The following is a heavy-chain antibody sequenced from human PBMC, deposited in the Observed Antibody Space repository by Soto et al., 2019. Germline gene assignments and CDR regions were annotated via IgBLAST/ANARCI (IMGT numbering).Heavy chain of an antibody. V-gene: IGHV4-59*12. Sequence: PSETLSLTCTVSGGSISSYYWSWIRQPPGKGLEWIGYIYYSGSTNYNPSLKSRFTISRDNAKNSLYLQMNSLRAEDTAVYYCAREGSMLRNIRENDYWGQGTLVTVSS. J-gene: IGHJ4*02. CDR1: GGSISSYY. D-gene: IGHD3-10*01. CDR3: AREGSMLRNIRENDY. CDR2: IYYSGST.